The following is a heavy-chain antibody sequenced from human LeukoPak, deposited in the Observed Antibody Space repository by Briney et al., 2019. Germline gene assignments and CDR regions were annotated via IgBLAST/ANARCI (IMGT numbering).Heavy chain of an antibody. CDR1: GGSISGYY. CDR2: IYYSGST. V-gene: IGHV4-59*01. D-gene: IGHD3-22*01. CDR3: AREASTYYYDSSGYYPNWFDP. Sequence: SETLSLTCTVSGGSISGYYWSWIRQPPGKGLEWLRHIYYSGSTSYNPSLKSRITISVDPSKNQFSLRLSSVTAADTAVYYCAREASTYYYDSSGYYPNWFDPWGQGTLVTVSS. J-gene: IGHJ5*02.